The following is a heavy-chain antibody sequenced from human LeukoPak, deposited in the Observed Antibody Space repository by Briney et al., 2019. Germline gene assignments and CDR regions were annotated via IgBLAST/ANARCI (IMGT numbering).Heavy chain of an antibody. CDR1: GFTFSSYW. Sequence: PGGSLRLSCAASGFTFSSYWMSWVRQAPGKGLEWVANIKQDGSEKYYVDSVKGRFTISRDNAKNSLYLQMNNLRAEDTAVYSCVRQVGEGLVEAFDIWGQGRMVTVSS. V-gene: IGHV3-7*01. J-gene: IGHJ3*02. CDR2: IKQDGSEK. D-gene: IGHD2-8*02. CDR3: VRQVGEGLVEAFDI.